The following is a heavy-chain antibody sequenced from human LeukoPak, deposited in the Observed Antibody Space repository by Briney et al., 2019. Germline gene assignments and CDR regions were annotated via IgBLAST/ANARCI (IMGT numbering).Heavy chain of an antibody. J-gene: IGHJ4*02. D-gene: IGHD5-18*01. CDR3: ARDWRYSYIDY. V-gene: IGHV3-7*04. CDR1: EFTFSNYW. CDR2: IKQDGSEK. Sequence: PGGSLRLSCAASEFTFSNYWMNWVRQAPGKGLEWVANIKQDGSEKYYVDSVKGRFTISRDNAKNSLYLQMNSLRAEDTAVYYCARDWRYSYIDYWGQGTLVTVSS.